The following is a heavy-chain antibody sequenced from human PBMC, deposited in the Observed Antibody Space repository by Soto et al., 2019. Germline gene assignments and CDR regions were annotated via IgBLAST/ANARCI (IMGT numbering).Heavy chain of an antibody. Sequence: PWETLSRTCTVSGGSISGYYWSWIRQPAGKGLEWIGRLYTIGSTNYNPSLQSRVTMSVDTSKNEFSLKVSSVTAADTAVYFCARVRDYGLVTNRHYYGMDVWGQGTTVTVSS. CDR1: GGSISGYY. J-gene: IGHJ6*02. CDR2: LYTIGST. V-gene: IGHV4-4*07. CDR3: ARVRDYGLVTNRHYYGMDV. D-gene: IGHD3-10*01.